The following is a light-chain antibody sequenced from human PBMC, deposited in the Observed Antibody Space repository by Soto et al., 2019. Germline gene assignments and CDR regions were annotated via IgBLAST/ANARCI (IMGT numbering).Light chain of an antibody. V-gene: IGKV1-5*03. J-gene: IGKJ4*01. Sequence: DIQMTQSPSTLSASVGARVTITCRASQSISSWLAWSQQKPGKAPNLLIYKASTLESGVPSRFSGSGSGTEFTLAISSLQPDDSATYYCHHYNSYPLTFGGGTKVEIK. CDR3: HHYNSYPLT. CDR1: QSISSW. CDR2: KAS.